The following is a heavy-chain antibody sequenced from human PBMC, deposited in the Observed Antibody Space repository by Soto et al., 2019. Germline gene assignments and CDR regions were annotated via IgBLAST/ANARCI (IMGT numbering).Heavy chain of an antibody. V-gene: IGHV3-48*02. CDR1: GFTFSSYT. J-gene: IGHJ4*02. Sequence: GGSLRLSCAASGFTFSSYTMHWVRQAPGKGLEWISYISSSSRTIYYADSVKGRFTISRDNAQSSLYLQMTSLRDEDTAVYYCARAPNRALDYWGQGILVTVSS. CDR2: ISSSSRTI. D-gene: IGHD2-8*01. CDR3: ARAPNRALDY.